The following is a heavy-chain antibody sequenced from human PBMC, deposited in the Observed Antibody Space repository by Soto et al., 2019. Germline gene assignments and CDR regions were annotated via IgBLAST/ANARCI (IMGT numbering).Heavy chain of an antibody. V-gene: IGHV1-18*01. Sequence: ASVKVSCKASGYTFTSYGISWVRQAPGQGLEWMGWISAYNGNTNYAQKLQGRVTMTTDTSTSTAYMELRSLRSDDTAVYYCARDGVYSGGWGEACFDIWGQGTMVTVSS. J-gene: IGHJ3*02. CDR3: ARDGVYSGGWGEACFDI. D-gene: IGHD6-19*01. CDR2: ISAYNGNT. CDR1: GYTFTSYG.